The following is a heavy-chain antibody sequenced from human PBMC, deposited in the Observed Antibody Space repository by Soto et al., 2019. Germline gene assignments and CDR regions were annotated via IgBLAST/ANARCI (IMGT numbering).Heavy chain of an antibody. CDR1: GFTFSSYG. V-gene: IGHV3-30*18. D-gene: IGHD1-26*01. CDR3: AKVRGRGAKTYYFDY. Sequence: GGSLRLSCAASGFTFSSYGMHWVRQAPGKGLEWVAVISYDGSNKYYADSVKGRFTISRDNSKNTLYLQMNSLRAEDTAVYYCAKVRGRGAKTYYFDYWGQGTLVTVSS. CDR2: ISYDGSNK. J-gene: IGHJ4*02.